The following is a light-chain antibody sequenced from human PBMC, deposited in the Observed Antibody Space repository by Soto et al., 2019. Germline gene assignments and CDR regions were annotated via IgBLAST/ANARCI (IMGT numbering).Light chain of an antibody. Sequence: SYELTQPPSVSVSPGQTARITFSGDALPKQYAYWYQQKPGQAPVVVIYKDSERSSGIPERFSGSSSGTTVTLTISGVQAEDEADYYCQSAERVFGGGTKVTVL. CDR1: ALPKQY. CDR2: KDS. J-gene: IGLJ3*02. V-gene: IGLV3-25*03. CDR3: QSAERV.